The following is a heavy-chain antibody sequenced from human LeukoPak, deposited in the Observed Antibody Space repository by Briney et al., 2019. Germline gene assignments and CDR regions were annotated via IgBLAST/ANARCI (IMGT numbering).Heavy chain of an antibody. Sequence: PGGSLRLSCAASGFTFSSYWMGWVRQAPGKGLEWVANIKQDGSEKYYVDSVKGRFTISRDNAKNSLYLQMSSLRAEDTAVYYCARDFAAAGTYYGMDVWGQGTTVTVSS. V-gene: IGHV3-7*01. CDR1: GFTFSSYW. CDR3: ARDFAAAGTYYGMDV. D-gene: IGHD6-13*01. CDR2: IKQDGSEK. J-gene: IGHJ6*02.